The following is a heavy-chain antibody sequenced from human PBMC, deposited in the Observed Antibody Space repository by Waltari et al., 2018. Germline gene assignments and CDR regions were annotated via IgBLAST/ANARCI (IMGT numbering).Heavy chain of an antibody. CDR1: GGSISRHY. V-gene: IGHV4-59*11. CDR3: ARGWNDVGYYFDY. D-gene: IGHD1-1*01. Sequence: QVQLQESGPGLVKPSETLSLICTVSGGSISRHYLSRIWQPPGKGLEWIGYIYYSGSTNYNPSLKSRVTISVDTSKNQFSLKLSSVTAADTAVYYCARGWNDVGYYFDYWGQGTLVTVSS. CDR2: IYYSGST. J-gene: IGHJ4*02.